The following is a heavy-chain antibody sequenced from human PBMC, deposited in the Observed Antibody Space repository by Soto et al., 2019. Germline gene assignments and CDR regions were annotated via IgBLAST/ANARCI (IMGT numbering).Heavy chain of an antibody. V-gene: IGHV3-21*01. Sequence: EVQLVESGGGLVKPGGSLRLSCAAPGFSFSSYTFNWVRQAPGMGLEWVSSISSRSDYIYYADSVKGRFTVSRDNAKNSLFLQMSSLRSEDTAVYYCARVGGNLEYLSYFDYWGQGSLVTVSS. CDR3: ARVGGNLEYLSYFDY. D-gene: IGHD3-3*01. CDR2: ISSRSDYI. CDR1: GFSFSSYT. J-gene: IGHJ4*02.